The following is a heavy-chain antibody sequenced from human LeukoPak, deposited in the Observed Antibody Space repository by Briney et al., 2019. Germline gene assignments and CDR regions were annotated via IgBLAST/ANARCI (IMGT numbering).Heavy chain of an antibody. V-gene: IGHV4-30-4*01. D-gene: IGHD3-22*01. CDR1: GGSINSGDYY. CDR2: IYDSGST. Sequence: SQTLSLTCSVSGGSINSGDYYWSWIRQPPGKGLEWIGYIYDSGSTYYNPSLKSRVIISVDTSKNQFSLKLSSVTAADTAVYYCAKQWLRNAVDIWGQGTMVTVSS. J-gene: IGHJ3*02. CDR3: AKQWLRNAVDI.